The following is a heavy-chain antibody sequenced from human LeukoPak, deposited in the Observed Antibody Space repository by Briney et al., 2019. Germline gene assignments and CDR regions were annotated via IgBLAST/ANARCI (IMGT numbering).Heavy chain of an antibody. J-gene: IGHJ4*02. CDR1: GFTFNNYA. V-gene: IGHV3-23*03. CDR2: IYSGGST. CDR3: VSDKLTGASRLDY. D-gene: IGHD7-27*01. Sequence: GGSLRLSCAASGFTFNNYAMSWVRQAPGKGLEWVSVIYSGGSTYYADSVKGRFTISRDNAKNSLYLQMNSLRAEDTAVYYCVSDKLTGASRLDYWGQGTLLTVSS.